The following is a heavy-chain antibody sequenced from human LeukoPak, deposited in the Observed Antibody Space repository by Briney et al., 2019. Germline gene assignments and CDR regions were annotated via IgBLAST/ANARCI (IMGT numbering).Heavy chain of an antibody. D-gene: IGHD1-26*01. Sequence: ASVKVSCKASGYTFTSYGISWVRQAPGQGLEWMGWISAYNGNTNYAQKLQGRVTMTTYTSTSTAYMELRSQRSDDTAVYYCARNKVGATLLFDYWGQGTLVTVSS. J-gene: IGHJ4*02. CDR2: ISAYNGNT. V-gene: IGHV1-18*01. CDR3: ARNKVGATLLFDY. CDR1: GYTFTSYG.